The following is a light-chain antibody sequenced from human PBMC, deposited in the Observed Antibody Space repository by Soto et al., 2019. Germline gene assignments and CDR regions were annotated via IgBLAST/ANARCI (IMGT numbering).Light chain of an antibody. V-gene: IGKV1-5*01. J-gene: IGKJ1*01. CDR3: QQYNTHS. CDR1: QSISSW. Sequence: DIQLTQSPSFLSSSVVYRVTITGRASQSISSWLARYQQKPGNAPKLLIYDASSLESGVPSRFSGSGSGTDLTLTISRPQPEAFATYYRQQYNTHSVGQGTKVDIK. CDR2: DAS.